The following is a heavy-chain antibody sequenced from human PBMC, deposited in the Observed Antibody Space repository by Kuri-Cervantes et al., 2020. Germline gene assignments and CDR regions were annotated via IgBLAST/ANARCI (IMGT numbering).Heavy chain of an antibody. J-gene: IGHJ4*02. D-gene: IGHD3-3*01. CDR1: GGSISNYY. V-gene: IGHV4-59*08. CDR2: IYYSGST. CDR3: ARLWLEWTFDY. Sequence: ESLKISCTVSGGSISNYYWSWIRQPPGKGLEWIDYIYYSGSTYYNPSHKSRVTISVDTSKNQFSLKLSSVTAADTAVYYCARLWLEWTFDYWGQGTLVTVSS.